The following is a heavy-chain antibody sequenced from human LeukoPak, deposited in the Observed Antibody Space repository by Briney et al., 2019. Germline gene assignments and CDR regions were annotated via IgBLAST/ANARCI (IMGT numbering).Heavy chain of an antibody. J-gene: IGHJ4*02. CDR3: ARSKPDSSGYRVFDY. V-gene: IGHV4-31*03. D-gene: IGHD3-22*01. CDR1: GGSFTSGGYY. CDR2: IYYSGST. Sequence: PSETLSLTCTVSGGSFTSGGYYWSWIRQHPGKGLEWIGYIYYSGSTYYNPSLKSRVTISVDTSKNQFSLKLSSVTAADTAVYYCARSKPDSSGYRVFDYWGRGTLVTVSS.